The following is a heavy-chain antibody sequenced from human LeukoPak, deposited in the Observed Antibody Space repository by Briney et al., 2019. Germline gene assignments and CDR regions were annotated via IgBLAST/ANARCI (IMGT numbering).Heavy chain of an antibody. J-gene: IGHJ5*02. CDR2: MTYDGSKR. CDR1: GFTFSSYG. CDR3: ATDLIHYYASGAKT. V-gene: IGHV3-30*02. Sequence: GGSLRLSCVVSGFTFSSYGMHWVRQAPGKGLEWVAFMTYDGSKRPYADSVRGRFTISRDNAKNSLFLQMNSLRAVDTAVYYCATDLIHYYASGAKTWGQGTLVTVSS. D-gene: IGHD3-10*01.